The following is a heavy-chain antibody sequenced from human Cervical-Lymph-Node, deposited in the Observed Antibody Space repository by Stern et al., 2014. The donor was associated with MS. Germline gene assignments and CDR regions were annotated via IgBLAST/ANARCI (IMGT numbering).Heavy chain of an antibody. Sequence: QLQLQESGPGLVKPSETLSLTCTVSGGSISSYYWSWIRQPPGKGLEWIGYIYYSGSTNYNPSLKSRVTISVDTSKNQFSLKLSSVTAADTAVYYCARGYSYPEDYFDYWGQGTLVTVSS. CDR1: GGSISSYY. V-gene: IGHV4-59*01. D-gene: IGHD5-18*01. CDR3: ARGYSYPEDYFDY. CDR2: IYYSGST. J-gene: IGHJ4*02.